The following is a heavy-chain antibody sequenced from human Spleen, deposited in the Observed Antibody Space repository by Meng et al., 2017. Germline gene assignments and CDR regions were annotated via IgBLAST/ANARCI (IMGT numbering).Heavy chain of an antibody. V-gene: IGHV3-33*01. CDR3: ARGLRYFEDAYDMDV. Sequence: LKISCAASGFTFSNYGMHWVLQAPATGLEWVTVIWYDGSSKYYADSVKGRLTISRDNSKNTLYLQMNSLRAEETAVYYCARGLRYFEDAYDMDVWGQGTTVTVSS. CDR1: GFTFSNYG. D-gene: IGHD3-9*01. CDR2: IWYDGSSK. J-gene: IGHJ6*02.